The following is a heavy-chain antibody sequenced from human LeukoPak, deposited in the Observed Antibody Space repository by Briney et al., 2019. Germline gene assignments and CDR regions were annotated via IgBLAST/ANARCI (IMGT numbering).Heavy chain of an antibody. V-gene: IGHV4-31*03. D-gene: IGHD6-13*01. CDR1: GGSISSGGYY. J-gene: IGHJ4*02. Sequence: SETLSLTCTVSGGSISSGGYYWSWIRQHPGKGLEWIGYIYYSGSTYYNPSLKSRVTISVDTSENQFSLKLSSVTAADTAVYYCATGYSSSWSDYWGQGTLVTVSS. CDR2: IYYSGST. CDR3: ATGYSSSWSDY.